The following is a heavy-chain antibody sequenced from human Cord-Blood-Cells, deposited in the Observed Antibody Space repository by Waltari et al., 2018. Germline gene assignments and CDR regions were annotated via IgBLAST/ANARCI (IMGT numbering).Heavy chain of an antibody. D-gene: IGHD1-1*01. CDR2: IYHRGST. CDR3: GREGKTFIGTGTTLGFNWFDP. CDR1: GYSISSGYY. V-gene: IGHV4-38-2*02. J-gene: IGHJ5*02. Sequence: QVQLQESGPGLVKPSETLSLTCAVSGYSISSGYYWGWIRQPPGKGLAWIGGIYHRGSTNENTSLERRFTISVEKSKNQVSLELGSVTAADTVVYYCGREGKTFIGTGTTLGFNWFDPWGQGTLVTVSS.